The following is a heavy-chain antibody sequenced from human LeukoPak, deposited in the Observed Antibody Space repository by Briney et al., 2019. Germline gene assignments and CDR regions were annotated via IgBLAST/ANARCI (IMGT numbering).Heavy chain of an antibody. V-gene: IGHV1-69*13. CDR1: GGTFSSYA. J-gene: IGHJ4*02. Sequence: SVKVSFKSSGGTFSSYAISWVRPPPGQGLDWVGGIIPIFGTANYAQKFQGRLMITADESTSTAYIEPSSLRSEDTAVYYCARDLSLVGAGHFDNWGQGNLVTVSS. CDR3: ARDLSLVGAGHFDN. D-gene: IGHD1-26*01. CDR2: IIPIFGTA.